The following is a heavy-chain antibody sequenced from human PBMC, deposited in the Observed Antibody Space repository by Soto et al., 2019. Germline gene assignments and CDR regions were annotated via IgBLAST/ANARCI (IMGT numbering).Heavy chain of an antibody. J-gene: IGHJ6*03. CDR1: GFTFSSYW. V-gene: IGHV3-74*01. CDR3: ATGMLHDYYYYYYYMDV. CDR2: INSDGSST. Sequence: GGSLRLSCAASGFTFSSYWMHWVRQAPGKGLVWVSRINSDGSSTSYADSVKGRFTISRDNAKNTLYLQMNSLRAEDTAVYYCATGMLHDYYYYYYYMDVWGKGTTVTVSS. D-gene: IGHD2-8*01.